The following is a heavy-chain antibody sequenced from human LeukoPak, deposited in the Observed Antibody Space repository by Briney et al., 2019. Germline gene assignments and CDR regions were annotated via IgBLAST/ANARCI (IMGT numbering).Heavy chain of an antibody. CDR3: ARAHYYDSSGYYPALDY. CDR1: GYTFTSYY. CDR2: INPSGGST. J-gene: IGHJ4*02. Sequence: GASVKVSCKASGYTFTSYYMHWVRQAPGQGLEWMGIINPSGGSTGYAQKFQGRVTMTRDTSTGTVYMELSSLRSEDTAVYYCARAHYYDSSGYYPALDYWGQGTLVTVSS. V-gene: IGHV1-46*01. D-gene: IGHD3-22*01.